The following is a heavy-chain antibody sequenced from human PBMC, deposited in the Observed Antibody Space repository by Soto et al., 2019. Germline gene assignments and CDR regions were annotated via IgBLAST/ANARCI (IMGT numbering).Heavy chain of an antibody. CDR3: ARYMYQDFWSGYGY. Sequence: XSVNMSCKASRDTFKSDDSDWVRHDSGQGLEWMGWMNNXSGNKXYAQKFKGRVXXTRYTYIXXDYMELRSMRSEDTAVYYCARYMYQDFWSGYGYWGQGTLVTVSS. J-gene: IGHJ4*02. D-gene: IGHD3-3*01. V-gene: IGHV1-8*01. CDR2: MNNXSGNK. CDR1: RDTFKSDD.